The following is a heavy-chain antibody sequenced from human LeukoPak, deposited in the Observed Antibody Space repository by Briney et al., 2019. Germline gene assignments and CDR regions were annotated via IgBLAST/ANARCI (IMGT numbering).Heavy chain of an antibody. Sequence: ASVKVSCKASGGTFSSYAISWVRQAPGQGLGWMGRIIPILGIANYAQKFQGRVTITADKSTSTAYMELSSLRSEDTAVYYCARAVAAAVDWFDPWGQGTLVTVSS. J-gene: IGHJ5*02. CDR2: IIPILGIA. V-gene: IGHV1-69*04. D-gene: IGHD6-13*01. CDR3: ARAVAAAVDWFDP. CDR1: GGTFSSYA.